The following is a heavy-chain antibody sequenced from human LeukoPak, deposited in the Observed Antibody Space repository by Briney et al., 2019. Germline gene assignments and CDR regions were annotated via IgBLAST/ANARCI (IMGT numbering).Heavy chain of an antibody. D-gene: IGHD2/OR15-2a*01. Sequence: PSETLSLTCAVYGGSFSGYYLSWIRQPPGKGLEWIGDINHSGSTNYNPSLKSRVTISVDTSKNQFSLKLSSVTAADTAVYYCARGGIGIWGSKYRNTLISFDIWGQGTMVTVSS. J-gene: IGHJ3*02. V-gene: IGHV4-34*01. CDR2: INHSGST. CDR3: ARGGIGIWGSKYRNTLISFDI. CDR1: GGSFSGYY.